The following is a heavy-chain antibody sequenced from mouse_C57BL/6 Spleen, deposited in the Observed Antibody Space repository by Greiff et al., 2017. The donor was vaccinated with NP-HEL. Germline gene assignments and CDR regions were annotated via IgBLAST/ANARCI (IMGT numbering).Heavy chain of an antibody. D-gene: IGHD4-1*01. CDR1: GYTFTDYY. V-gene: IGHV1-26*01. CDR2: INPNNGGT. J-gene: IGHJ4*01. CDR3: ARNWGSMDY. Sequence: EVQLQPSGPELVKPGASVKISCKASGYTFTDYYMNWVNPSHGKSLEWIGDINPNNGGTSYNQKFKGNATLTVDKSSSTAYMGLRSLTSEDSAVYYCARNWGSMDYWGQGTSVTVSS.